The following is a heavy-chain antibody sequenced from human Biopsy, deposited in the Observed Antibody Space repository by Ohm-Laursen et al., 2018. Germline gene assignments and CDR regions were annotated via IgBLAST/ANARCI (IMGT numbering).Heavy chain of an antibody. CDR2: IFTSGST. CDR1: GASISDYY. V-gene: IGHV4-4*07. J-gene: IGHJ2*01. Sequence: TLSLTCAVSGASISDYYCVWIRQPAGKGLEWIGLIFTSGSTTYNPSLRSRVTMSVDTSKNQFTLKLSSVTAADTAIYYCARDRGYYSDRTVPGYFDLWGRGTLVTVSS. D-gene: IGHD3-22*01. CDR3: ARDRGYYSDRTVPGYFDL.